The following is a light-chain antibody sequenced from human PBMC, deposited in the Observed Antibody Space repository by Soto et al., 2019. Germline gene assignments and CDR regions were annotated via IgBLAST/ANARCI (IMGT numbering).Light chain of an antibody. Sequence: QSVLTQPPSVSGAPGQKVTISCSGSSSNIGNNYVFWYQQLPGTAPKLLIYDNDKRPSGIPARFSGSKSGTSAALGITGLQTGDEADYYCATWDRSLSVGVFGGGTKVTVL. V-gene: IGLV1-51*01. CDR3: ATWDRSLSVGV. CDR2: DND. J-gene: IGLJ2*01. CDR1: SSNIGNNY.